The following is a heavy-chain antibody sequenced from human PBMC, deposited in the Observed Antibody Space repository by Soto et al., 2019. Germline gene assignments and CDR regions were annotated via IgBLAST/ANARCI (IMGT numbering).Heavy chain of an antibody. V-gene: IGHV4-59*01. J-gene: IGHJ6*02. CDR3: ARDQGSLRFKHPSYYYGMDV. CDR1: GGSISSYY. CDR2: IYYSGST. D-gene: IGHD3-3*01. Sequence: SETLSLTCTVYGGSISSYYWSWIRQPPGKGLEWIGYIYYSGSTNYNPSLKSRVTISVDTSKNQFSLKLSSVTAADTAVYYCARDQGSLRFKHPSYYYGMDVWGQGTTVTVSS.